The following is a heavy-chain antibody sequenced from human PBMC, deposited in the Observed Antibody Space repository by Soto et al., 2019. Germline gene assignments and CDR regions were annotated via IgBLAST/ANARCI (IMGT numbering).Heavy chain of an antibody. CDR2: ISSSSSYI. D-gene: IGHD4-17*01. J-gene: IGHJ5*02. Sequence: PWGSLRLSCVASGFTFSSYSMNWVRQAPGKGLEWVSSISSSSSYIYYADSVKGRFTISRDNAKNSLYLQMNSLRAEDTAVYYCARAPLTTVTTNWFDPWGRGTLLTASS. V-gene: IGHV3-21*01. CDR3: ARAPLTTVTTNWFDP. CDR1: GFTFSSYS.